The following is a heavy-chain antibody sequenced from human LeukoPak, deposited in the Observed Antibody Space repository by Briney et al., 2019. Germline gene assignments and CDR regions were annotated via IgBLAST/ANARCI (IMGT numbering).Heavy chain of an antibody. J-gene: IGHJ6*03. V-gene: IGHV3-48*03. CDR1: GFTFSSYE. D-gene: IGHD1-14*01. Sequence: GGSLRLSCAASGFTFSSYEMNWVRQAPGKGLEWVSYISSSGSTIYYADSVKGRFTISRDNAKNSLYLQMNSLRAEDTAVYYCARENRPYYYYYMDVWGKGTTVTISS. CDR2: ISSSGSTI. CDR3: ARENRPYYYYYMDV.